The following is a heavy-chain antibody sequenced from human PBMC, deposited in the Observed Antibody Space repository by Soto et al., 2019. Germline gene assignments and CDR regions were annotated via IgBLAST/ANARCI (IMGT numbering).Heavy chain of an antibody. CDR2: ISSSSTYT. CDR1: GFTFSDYY. CDR3: ARGYSSLYYLDQ. Sequence: QVQLVESGGGLVKPGGSLRLSCTASGFTFSDYYMNWIRQAPGKGLEWISYISSSSTYTKYADSVQGRFTISRDNAKNALYLQMNSLRAEDTAVYYCARGYSSLYYLDQWGQGTLVTVSS. D-gene: IGHD6-13*01. J-gene: IGHJ4*02. V-gene: IGHV3-11*05.